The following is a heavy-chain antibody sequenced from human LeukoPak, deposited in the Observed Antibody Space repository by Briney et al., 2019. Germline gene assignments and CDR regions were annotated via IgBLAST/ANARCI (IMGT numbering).Heavy chain of an antibody. V-gene: IGHV4-61*02. Sequence: SETLSLTCTVSGGSISSGDYYWSWIRQPAGKGLEWIGRIYTSGSTNYNPSLKSRVTISVDTSKNQFSLKLSSVTAADTAVYYCATSPIIYGDTAMDFDYWGQGTLVTVSS. CDR3: ATSPIIYGDTAMDFDY. J-gene: IGHJ4*02. CDR1: GGSISSGDYY. CDR2: IYTSGST. D-gene: IGHD5-18*01.